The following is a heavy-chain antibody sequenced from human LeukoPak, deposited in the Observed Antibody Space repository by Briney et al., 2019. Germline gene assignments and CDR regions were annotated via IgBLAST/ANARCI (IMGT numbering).Heavy chain of an antibody. Sequence: GGSLRLSCAASGFTFSSYWMHWVRQAPGKGLVWVSRINSDGSSTSYADSVKGRFTISRDNAKNSLYLQMNSLRAEDTALYYCAKDIARYYYGSGSYYSWGKGTTVTISS. CDR2: INSDGSST. V-gene: IGHV3-74*01. CDR1: GFTFSSYW. CDR3: AKDIARYYYGSGSYYS. J-gene: IGHJ6*04. D-gene: IGHD3-10*01.